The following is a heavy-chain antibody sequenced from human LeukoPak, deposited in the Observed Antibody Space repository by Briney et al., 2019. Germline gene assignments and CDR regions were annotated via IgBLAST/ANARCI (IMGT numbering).Heavy chain of an antibody. J-gene: IGHJ4*02. CDR2: INPDSGGT. D-gene: IGHD1-26*01. V-gene: IGHV1-2*02. CDR3: ARARWDRARYFDY. CDR1: GYTFTGYY. Sequence: ASVKVSCKAFGYTFTGYYMHWVRQAPGQGLEWMGWINPDSGGTVYAQKFQGRVTMTRDTSISTAYMELSRLRSDDTAVYYCARARWDRARYFDYWGQGTLLTVSS.